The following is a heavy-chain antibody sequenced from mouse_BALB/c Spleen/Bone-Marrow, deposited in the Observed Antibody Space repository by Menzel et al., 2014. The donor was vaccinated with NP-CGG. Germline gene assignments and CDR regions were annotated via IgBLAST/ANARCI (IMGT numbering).Heavy chain of an antibody. D-gene: IGHD2-14*01. J-gene: IGHJ4*01. Sequence: EVNLVESGGGLVKPGGSLKLSCAASGFTFSSYGMSWVRQTPEKRLEWVATISGGGSYTYYPDSVKGRFTISRDNAKNNLYLQMSSLRSEDTALYYCARGHYRYDAYAMDYWGQGTSVTVSS. V-gene: IGHV5-9-2*01. CDR1: GFTFSSYG. CDR3: ARGHYRYDAYAMDY. CDR2: ISGGGSYT.